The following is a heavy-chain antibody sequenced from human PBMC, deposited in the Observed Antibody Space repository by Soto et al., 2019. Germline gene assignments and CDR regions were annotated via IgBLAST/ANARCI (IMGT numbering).Heavy chain of an antibody. CDR3: AKSVPDPACRGGGCHRTFDY. CDR2: ISADGRDL. D-gene: IGHD2-15*01. J-gene: IGHJ4*02. V-gene: IGHV3-30*18. CDR1: GFTLGAYV. Sequence: GGSLSLSYTASGFTLGAYVMHWVRQAQGKGPEWVAAISADGRDLFYAASVEGRFTISRDNSKNTLFLQMNSLTSEDTSVYSCAKSVPDPACRGGGCHRTFDYSGPGTMVTVST.